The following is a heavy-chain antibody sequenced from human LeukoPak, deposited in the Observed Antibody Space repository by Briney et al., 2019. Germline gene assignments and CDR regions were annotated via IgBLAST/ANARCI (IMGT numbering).Heavy chain of an antibody. J-gene: IGHJ4*02. D-gene: IGHD6-19*01. CDR1: GYTFTSYG. Sequence: ASVKVSCKASGYTFTSYGISWVRQAPGQGLECMGWISAYNGNTNYAQKLQGRVTMTTDTSTSTAYMELRSLRPDDTAVYYCAIDKRSYSSGWAFDYWGQGNQVTVSS. V-gene: IGHV1-18*01. CDR3: AIDKRSYSSGWAFDY. CDR2: ISAYNGNT.